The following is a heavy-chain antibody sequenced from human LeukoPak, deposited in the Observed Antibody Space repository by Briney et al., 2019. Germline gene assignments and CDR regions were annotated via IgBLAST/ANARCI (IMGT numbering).Heavy chain of an antibody. V-gene: IGHV3-23*01. CDR2: ISGSGGST. D-gene: IGHD6-19*01. Sequence: PGGSLRLSCAASGFTFSSYDMSWVRQAPGKGLEWVSAISGSGGSTYYADSVKGRFTISRDNSKNTLYLQMNSLRAEDTAVYYCAKARGVAGTFFDYWGQGTLVTVSS. J-gene: IGHJ4*02. CDR3: AKARGVAGTFFDY. CDR1: GFTFSSYD.